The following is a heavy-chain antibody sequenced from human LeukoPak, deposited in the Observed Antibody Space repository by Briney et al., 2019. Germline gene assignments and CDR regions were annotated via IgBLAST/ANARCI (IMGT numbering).Heavy chain of an antibody. Sequence: SETLSLTCIVSGGSILSTTYYWGWIRQPPGKGLEWIGSIYYSGSTYYNPSLKSRVTISVDTSKNQFSLKLSSVPAADTAVYYCARLQSGSVAGFDYWGQGTLVTVSS. CDR1: GGSILSTTYY. D-gene: IGHD6-19*01. CDR2: IYYSGST. J-gene: IGHJ4*02. V-gene: IGHV4-39*01. CDR3: ARLQSGSVAGFDY.